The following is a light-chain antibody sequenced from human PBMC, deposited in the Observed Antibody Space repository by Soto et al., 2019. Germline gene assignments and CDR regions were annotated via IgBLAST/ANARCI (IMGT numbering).Light chain of an antibody. CDR2: GAS. CDR1: QSVSSN. J-gene: IGKJ4*01. Sequence: EIVLTQSPATLSVSERERATLSCRPSQSVSSNFAWYQQKPGQAPRLLIYGASTRATGIPARFTGSGSGTDFTLTISSLEPEDFAVYYCQHRRNWPRLAFGGGTKV. V-gene: IGKV3-15*01. CDR3: QHRRNWPRLA.